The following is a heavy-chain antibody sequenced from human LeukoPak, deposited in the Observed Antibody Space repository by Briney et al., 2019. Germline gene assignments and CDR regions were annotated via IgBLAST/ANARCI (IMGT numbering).Heavy chain of an antibody. V-gene: IGHV3-7*01. CDR2: IKQDGSEK. CDR3: ARTKEPVVPAATDAFDI. D-gene: IGHD2-2*01. J-gene: IGHJ3*02. CDR1: GFTFSSYW. Sequence: PGGSLRLSCAASGFTFSSYWMSWVRQAPGKGLEWVANIKQDGSEKYYVDSVKGRFTISRDNAKNSLYLQMNSLRAEDTAVYYCARTKEPVVPAATDAFDIWGQGTMVTVSS.